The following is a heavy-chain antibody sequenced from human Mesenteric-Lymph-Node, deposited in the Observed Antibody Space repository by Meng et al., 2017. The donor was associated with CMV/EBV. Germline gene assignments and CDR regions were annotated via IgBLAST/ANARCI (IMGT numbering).Heavy chain of an antibody. CDR3: ATDWSGVMNFHFDH. V-gene: IGHV3-15*01. CDR1: GFALGVSR. D-gene: IGHD3-3*01. CDR2: VTTKSEGGAI. Sequence: GGSLRLSCEVSGFALGVSRMAWVRQAPGKGLEWVGRVTTKSEGGAIDYAAPVRGRFTISMDDSETTLYLQMNNLKTEDTAVYYCATDWSGVMNFHFDHWGQGTLVTVSS. J-gene: IGHJ4*02.